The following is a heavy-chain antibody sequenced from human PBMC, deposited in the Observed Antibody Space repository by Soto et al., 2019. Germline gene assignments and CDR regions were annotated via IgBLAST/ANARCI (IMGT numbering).Heavy chain of an antibody. D-gene: IGHD1-26*01. J-gene: IGHJ6*02. V-gene: IGHV1-2*04. Sequence: ASVKVSCKASGYTFTGYYMHWVRQAPGQGLEWMGWINPNSGGTNYAQKFQGWVTMTRDTSISTAYMELSRLRSDDTAVYYCARYDGGATSYYYYGMDVWGQGTTVTVSS. CDR3: ARYDGGATSYYYYGMDV. CDR1: GYTFTGYY. CDR2: INPNSGGT.